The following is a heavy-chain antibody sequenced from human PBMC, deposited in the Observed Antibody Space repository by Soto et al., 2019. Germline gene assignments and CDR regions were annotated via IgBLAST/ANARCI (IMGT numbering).Heavy chain of an antibody. V-gene: IGHV1-18*01. CDR3: ARDTLQIWFALDY. CDR2: ISAYNGNT. D-gene: IGHD3-10*01. Sequence: QVQLVQSGVEVKPPGASVKVSCRASGYSFTTYGISWVRQAPGQGLEWMGWISAYNGNTNYAQKFHDRVTMTTHTATSKAYLERRSLRADDTAVYYCARDTLQIWFALDYWGQGTEVTVSS. J-gene: IGHJ4*02. CDR1: GYSFTTYG.